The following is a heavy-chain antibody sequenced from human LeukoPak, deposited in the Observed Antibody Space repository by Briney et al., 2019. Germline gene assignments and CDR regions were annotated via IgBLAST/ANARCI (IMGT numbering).Heavy chain of an antibody. D-gene: IGHD6-13*01. V-gene: IGHV3-23*01. CDR2: ISGSGGST. CDR1: GFTFSSYA. J-gene: IGHJ5*02. CDR3: AKARAAAGTSSWFDP. Sequence: GGSLRLSCAASGFTFSSYAMSWVRQAPGKGLEWVSAISGSGGSTYYADSVKGRFTISRDNSKNTLYLQMNSLRAEDTAVYYCAKARAAAGTSSWFDPWGQGTLVTVSS.